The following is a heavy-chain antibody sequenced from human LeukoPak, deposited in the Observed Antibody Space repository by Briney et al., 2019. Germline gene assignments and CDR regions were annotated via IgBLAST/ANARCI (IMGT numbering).Heavy chain of an antibody. CDR3: ARDFYTTDYHSYGDDFDY. D-gene: IGHD3-22*01. Sequence: GGSLTLSCAASGFTFGTHWMHWVRQAPGRGLVWVSRISPDGSLTTYADSVKGRFTMSRDNAKNTLFLHMYSLRAEDTAVYYCARDFYTTDYHSYGDDFDYWGQGTLVTVSS. J-gene: IGHJ4*02. V-gene: IGHV3-74*01. CDR1: GFTFGTHW. CDR2: ISPDGSLT.